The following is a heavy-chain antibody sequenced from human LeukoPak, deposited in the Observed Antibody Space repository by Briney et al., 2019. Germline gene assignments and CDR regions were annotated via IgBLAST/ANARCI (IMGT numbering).Heavy chain of an antibody. Sequence: PGGSLRLSCAAFDFSFRDSTMSWVSQAAGKGLEWVAKMKDDGSGEQYVDSVKGRFTISRDNAKNSLYLQMNSLRPEDTAVYFCVVGGAGGGYFPNGCQGSLVIVSS. CDR2: MKDDGSGE. CDR3: VVGGAGGGYFPN. V-gene: IGHV3-7*01. J-gene: IGHJ1*01. CDR1: DFSFRDST. D-gene: IGHD3-16*01.